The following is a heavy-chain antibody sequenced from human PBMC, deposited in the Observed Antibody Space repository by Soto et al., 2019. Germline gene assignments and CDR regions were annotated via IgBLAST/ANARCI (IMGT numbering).Heavy chain of an antibody. CDR1: DYGFIGYG. J-gene: IGHJ6*02. Sequence: PGGPRKFSRKVLDYGFIGYGTGWLGQMPGKGLEWMGIIYPGDSDTRYSPSFQGQVTISADKSISTAYLQWSSLKASDTAMYYCARTSAAGKYYDGMDVWGQGTTVTVSS. V-gene: IGHV5-51*01. CDR2: IYPGDSDT. D-gene: IGHD6-13*01. CDR3: ARTSAAGKYYDGMDV.